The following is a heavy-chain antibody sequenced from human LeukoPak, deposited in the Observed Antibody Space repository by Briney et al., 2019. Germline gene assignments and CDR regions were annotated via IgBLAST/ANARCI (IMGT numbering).Heavy chain of an antibody. J-gene: IGHJ3*02. CDR2: IGGSGGST. Sequence: PGGSLRHSCAASGVTFSSYDTSWVRQAPAQGLEWVSAIGGSGGSTYYADSVKGRFTISRDNSKNTLYLQMNSLRAEDTAVYYCAKGLRDLTIWCAFDIWGQGTMVTVSS. CDR3: AKGLRDLTIWCAFDI. V-gene: IGHV3-23*01. CDR1: GVTFSSYD. D-gene: IGHD3-3*01.